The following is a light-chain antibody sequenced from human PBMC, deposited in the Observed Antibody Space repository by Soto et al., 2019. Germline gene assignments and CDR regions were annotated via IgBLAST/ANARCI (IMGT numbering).Light chain of an antibody. CDR3: ISYTNNSTVL. CDR2: DVS. V-gene: IGLV2-14*01. Sequence: QSALTQPASVSGSPGQSITISWTVGSRDVGFYNFVSWYQQHPGKAPKLMIYDVSNRPSGGSNRFSGSKSGNTASLIISGLQAEDEADYDCISYTNNSTVLFGGVTKLTVL. CDR1: SRDVGFYNF. J-gene: IGLJ2*01.